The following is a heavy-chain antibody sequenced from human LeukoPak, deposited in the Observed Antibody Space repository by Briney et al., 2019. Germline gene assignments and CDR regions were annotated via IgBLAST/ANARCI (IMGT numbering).Heavy chain of an antibody. CDR3: ARERVDRGYYDSSGYQPFDY. CDR2: INPSGGST. J-gene: IGHJ4*02. V-gene: IGHV1-46*01. CDR1: GYTFTSYY. D-gene: IGHD3-22*01. Sequence: ASVKVSCKASGYTFTSYYMHWVRQAPGQGLEWMGIINPSGGSTSYAQKFQGRVTMTRDTSTSTVYMELSSLRSEDTAVYYCARERVDRGYYDSSGYQPFDYWGQGTLVTVSS.